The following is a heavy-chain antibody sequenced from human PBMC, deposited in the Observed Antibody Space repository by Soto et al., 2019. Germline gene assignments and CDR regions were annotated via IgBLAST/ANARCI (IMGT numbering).Heavy chain of an antibody. J-gene: IGHJ4*02. CDR2: IIPILGIA. Sequence: SVKVSCKASGGTFSSYTVSWVRQAPGQGLEWMGRIIPILGIANYAQKFQGRVTITADKSTSTAYMELSSLRSEDTAVYYCASRLMELAVAPRDYWGQGTLVTVSS. CDR3: ASRLMELAVAPRDY. D-gene: IGHD6-19*01. CDR1: GGTFSSYT. V-gene: IGHV1-69*02.